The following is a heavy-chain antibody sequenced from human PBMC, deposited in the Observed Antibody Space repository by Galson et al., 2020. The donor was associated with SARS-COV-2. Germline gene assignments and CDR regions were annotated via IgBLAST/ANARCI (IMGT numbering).Heavy chain of an antibody. J-gene: IGHJ2*01. CDR1: EFTFRSYA. V-gene: IGHV3-30*01. Sequence: GGSLRLSCAASEFTFRSYAMHWVRQAPGKGLEWVAVISYDGTNKHYADSVQGRFTISRDNSKNTLFLQMNSLRAEDTAVYYCARDRNVGMFIWYFDLWGRGTLVTVSS. CDR2: ISYDGTNK. CDR3: ARDRNVGMFIWYFDL. D-gene: IGHD7-27*01.